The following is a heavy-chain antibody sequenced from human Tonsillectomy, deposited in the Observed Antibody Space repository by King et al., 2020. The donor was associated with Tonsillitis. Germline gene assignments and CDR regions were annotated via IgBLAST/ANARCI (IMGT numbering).Heavy chain of an antibody. Sequence: VQLVESGGGLVQPGGSLRLSCAASGFTFSSYWMHWVRQAPGKGLVWVSHMDSDGSNTNYADSVKGRFTISRDNAKNTLYLQMNSLRAEDTAVYYCVKGGSYIYEPLEYWGHGTLVTVSS. J-gene: IGHJ4*01. V-gene: IGHV3-74*01. CDR3: VKGGSYIYEPLEY. D-gene: IGHD5-18*01. CDR1: GFTFSSYW. CDR2: MDSDGSNT.